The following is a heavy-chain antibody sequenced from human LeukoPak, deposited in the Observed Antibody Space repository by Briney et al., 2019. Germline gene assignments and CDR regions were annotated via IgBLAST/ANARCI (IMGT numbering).Heavy chain of an antibody. D-gene: IGHD1-26*01. CDR3: AGEFSGYIGF. V-gene: IGHV1-46*01. J-gene: IGHJ4*02. Sequence: ASVKVSCNASGHTFINYYMHWERQAPGQGLEWMGIINPSGGGTSYAQKFQGRVTMTRDTSTSTVYMEVSSLRSEDTAVYYCAGEFSGYIGFWGQGTLVTVSS. CDR1: GHTFINYY. CDR2: INPSGGGT.